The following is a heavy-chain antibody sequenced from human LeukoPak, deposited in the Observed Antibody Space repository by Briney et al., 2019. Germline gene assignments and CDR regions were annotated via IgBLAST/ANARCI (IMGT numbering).Heavy chain of an antibody. CDR2: IHYSGST. Sequence: SETLSLTCTVSGGSISSSSYYWGWIRQPPGKGLEWIGSIHYSGSTYYNPSLKSRVTISVDTSKNQSSLKLSSVTAADTAVYYCETGTLYFDYWGQGTLVTVSS. J-gene: IGHJ4*02. CDR3: ETGTLYFDY. CDR1: GGSISSSSYY. V-gene: IGHV4-39*01. D-gene: IGHD1-1*01.